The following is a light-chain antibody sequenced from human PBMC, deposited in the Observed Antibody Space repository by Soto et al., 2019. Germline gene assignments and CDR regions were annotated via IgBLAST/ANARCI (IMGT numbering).Light chain of an antibody. CDR3: QQANSFPYT. J-gene: IGKJ2*01. CDR1: QDISSW. CDR2: AAS. Sequence: DIQMTQSPSSVSASVGDRVSITCRASQDISSWFAWYQQKPGKAPKLLIFAASTLQSVVPLMFSGSGTGTDFTLTISSLQPEDFANYYCQQANSFPYTFGQGTKVEIK. V-gene: IGKV1-12*01.